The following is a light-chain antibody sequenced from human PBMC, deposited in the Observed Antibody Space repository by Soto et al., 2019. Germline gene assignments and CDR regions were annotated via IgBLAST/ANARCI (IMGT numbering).Light chain of an antibody. CDR3: DSWDNRLSVVL. CDR1: SSNIGSNY. Sequence: QSVLTQPPSVSAAPGQRGTISCSGSSSNIGSNYVSWYQQLPGTAPKLLIYDNYKRPSGIPDRFSGSTSGTSATLAIAGLQTGDEADYYCDSWDNRLSVVLFGGGTKLTVL. J-gene: IGLJ2*01. V-gene: IGLV1-51*01. CDR2: DNY.